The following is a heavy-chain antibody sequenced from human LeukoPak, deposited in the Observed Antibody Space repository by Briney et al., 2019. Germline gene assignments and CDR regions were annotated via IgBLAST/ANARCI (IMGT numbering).Heavy chain of an antibody. CDR1: GFTFSSYA. D-gene: IGHD4-17*01. CDR3: ARDLEGMTTTARWFDP. J-gene: IGHJ5*02. V-gene: IGHV3-30-3*01. Sequence: GGSLRLSCAASGFTFSSYAMHWVRQAPGKGLEWVAVISYDGSNKYYAGSVKGRFTISRDNSKNTLYLQMNSLRAGDTAVYYCARDLEGMTTTARWFDPWGQGTLVTVSS. CDR2: ISYDGSNK.